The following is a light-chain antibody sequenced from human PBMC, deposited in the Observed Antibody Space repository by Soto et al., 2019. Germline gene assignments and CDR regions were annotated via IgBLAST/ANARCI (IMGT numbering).Light chain of an antibody. V-gene: IGKV1-5*03. CDR3: QHYSASSPWT. J-gene: IGKJ1*01. CDR1: QSVDVW. Sequence: DIQMTQSPSTLSASVGDRVTITCRASQSVDVWLAWFQQKPGKAPKVLIPKASSLDSGVPSRFSGSGSGTEFTLTITSLQPDDFATYYCQHYSASSPWTFGQGTKVEIK. CDR2: KAS.